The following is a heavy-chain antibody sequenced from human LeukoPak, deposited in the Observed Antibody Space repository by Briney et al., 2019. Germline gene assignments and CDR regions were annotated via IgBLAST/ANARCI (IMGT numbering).Heavy chain of an antibody. Sequence: SETLSLTCAVYGGSFSGYYWSWIRQPPGKGLEWIGEINHSGSTNYNPSLKSRVTISVDTSKNQFSLKLSSVTAADTAVYYCARQAPLQLWPPYFDYWGQGTLVTVSS. CDR2: INHSGST. CDR3: ARQAPLQLWPPYFDY. V-gene: IGHV4-34*01. CDR1: GGSFSGYY. J-gene: IGHJ4*02. D-gene: IGHD5-18*01.